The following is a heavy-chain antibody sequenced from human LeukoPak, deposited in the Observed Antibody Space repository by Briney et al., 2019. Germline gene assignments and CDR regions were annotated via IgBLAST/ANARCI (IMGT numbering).Heavy chain of an antibody. Sequence: GGSLRLSCAASGFTFSSYDMTWIRQAPGKGLEWVSTVSGSGVSTYYADSVKGRFTISRDNSKNTLYLQMSSLRADDTALYYCAKGRASSWYLSFDYWGQGTLVTVSS. J-gene: IGHJ4*02. D-gene: IGHD6-13*01. CDR1: GFTFSSYD. V-gene: IGHV3-23*01. CDR2: VSGSGVST. CDR3: AKGRASSWYLSFDY.